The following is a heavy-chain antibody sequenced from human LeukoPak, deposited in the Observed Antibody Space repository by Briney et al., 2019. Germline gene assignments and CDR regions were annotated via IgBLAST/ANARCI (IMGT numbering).Heavy chain of an antibody. CDR3: ARDVGATYNPFFDY. Sequence: PSQTLSLTCTVSGVSISSGSYYWSWIRQPAGKGLEWIGRIYTSGSTNYNPSLKSRVTISVDTSKNQFSLKLSSVTAADTAVYYCARDVGATYNPFFDYWGQGTLVTVSS. V-gene: IGHV4-61*02. J-gene: IGHJ4*02. CDR2: IYTSGST. D-gene: IGHD1-26*01. CDR1: GVSISSGSYY.